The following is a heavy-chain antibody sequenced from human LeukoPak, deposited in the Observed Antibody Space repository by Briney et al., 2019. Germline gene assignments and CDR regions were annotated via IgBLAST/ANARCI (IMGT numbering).Heavy chain of an antibody. J-gene: IGHJ4*02. CDR3: ARGDLPDPFDY. CDR2: MNPNSGNT. V-gene: IGHV1-8*03. CDR1: GYTFTGYY. Sequence: ASVKVSCKVSGYTFTGYYMHWVRQATGQGLEWMGWMNPNSGNTGYAQKFQGRVTITRNTSISTAYMELSSLRSEDTAVYYCARGDLPDPFDYWGQGTLVTVSS.